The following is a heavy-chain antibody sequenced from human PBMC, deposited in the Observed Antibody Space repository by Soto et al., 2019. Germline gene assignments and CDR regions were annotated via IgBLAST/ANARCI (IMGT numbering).Heavy chain of an antibody. J-gene: IGHJ4*02. CDR3: ARESGSYHLDY. Sequence: GGSLRLSCAVSGLTFSSYGMHWVRQAPGKGLEWVAVIWYDGSNKYSADSVKGRFSISRDNSKNTLFLQMNSLRAEDTAVYYCARESGSYHLDYWGQGTLVTVSS. D-gene: IGHD1-26*01. V-gene: IGHV3-33*01. CDR2: IWYDGSNK. CDR1: GLTFSSYG.